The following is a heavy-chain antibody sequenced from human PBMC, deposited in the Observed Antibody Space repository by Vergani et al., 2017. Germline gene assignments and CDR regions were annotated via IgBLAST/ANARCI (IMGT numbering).Heavy chain of an antibody. D-gene: IGHD3-10*01. CDR2: IYYSGST. J-gene: IGHJ6*02. Sequence: QVQLQESGPGLVKPSETLSLTCTVSGGSISSYYWSWIRQPPGKGLEWIGYIYYSGSTNYNPSLKSRVTISVDTSKNQFSLKLSSVTAADTAVYYCARDRHYYGSGSYYKTHYYYYGMDVWGQGTTVTVSS. V-gene: IGHV4-59*01. CDR1: GGSISSYY. CDR3: ARDRHYYGSGSYYKTHYYYYGMDV.